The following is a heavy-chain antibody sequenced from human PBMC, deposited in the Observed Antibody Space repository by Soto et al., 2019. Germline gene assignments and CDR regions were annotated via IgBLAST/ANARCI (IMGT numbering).Heavy chain of an antibody. CDR3: ATPSGILPQIGDYYYYGMDV. J-gene: IGHJ6*02. Sequence: SETLSLTCTVSGGSISSSSYFWGWIRQPPGKGLEWIGSIYYSGSTYYNPSLKSRVTISVDTSKNQFSLKLSSVTAADTAVYYCATPSGILPQIGDYYYYGMDVWGQGTTVTVSS. D-gene: IGHD2-15*01. CDR2: IYYSGST. V-gene: IGHV4-39*01. CDR1: GGSISSSSYF.